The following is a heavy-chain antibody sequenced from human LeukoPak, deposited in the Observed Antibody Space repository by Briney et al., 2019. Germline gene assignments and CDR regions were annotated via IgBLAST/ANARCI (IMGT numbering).Heavy chain of an antibody. CDR2: IYYSGST. D-gene: IGHD3-3*01. CDR1: GGSISSYY. CDR3: ARVRDFWSGYTDY. V-gene: IGHV4-59*01. J-gene: IGHJ4*02. Sequence: SETLSLTCTVSGGSISSYYWSWIRQPPGKGLEWIGYIYYSGSTNYNPSLKSRVTISVDTSKNQFSLKLSSVTAADTAVYYCARVRDFWSGYTDYWGQGTLVTVSS.